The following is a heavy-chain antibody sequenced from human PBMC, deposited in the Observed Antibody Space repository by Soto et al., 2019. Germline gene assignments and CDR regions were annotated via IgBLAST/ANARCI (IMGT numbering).Heavy chain of an antibody. CDR3: SRLYDCSGPGL. J-gene: IGHJ2*01. D-gene: IGHD3-22*01. CDR1: GFSFSTYN. CDR2: IPSTSIPI. Sequence: GGSLRLSCAASGFSFSTYNMVWVRQAPGKGLEWLSYIPSTSIPIYYANSVKGRFTISRDNAKNSLYLQMNSLRAEDTAVYYWSRLYDCSGPGLWGRGTLVTVSS. V-gene: IGHV3-48*01.